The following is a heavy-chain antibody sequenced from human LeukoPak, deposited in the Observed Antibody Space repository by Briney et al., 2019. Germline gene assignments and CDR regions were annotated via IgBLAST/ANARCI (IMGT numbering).Heavy chain of an antibody. V-gene: IGHV3-21*01. J-gene: IGHJ3*02. CDR2: ISSSSSYI. Sequence: GGSLRLSCAASGFTFSSYSMNWVRQAPGKGLEWVSSISSSSSYIYYADSVKGRFTISRDNAKNSLYLQMNSLRAEDTAVYYYARDCSNTSCYNFDIWGQGTMVTVSS. CDR1: GFTFSSYS. D-gene: IGHD2-2*02. CDR3: ARDCSNTSCYNFDI.